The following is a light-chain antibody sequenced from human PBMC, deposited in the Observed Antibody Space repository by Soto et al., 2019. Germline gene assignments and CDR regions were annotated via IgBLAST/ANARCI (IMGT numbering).Light chain of an antibody. J-gene: IGLJ2*01. V-gene: IGLV1-40*01. CDR1: SSNIGAGYD. CDR2: GNS. CDR3: QSYDSSLSGSV. Sequence: QSVLTQPPSVSGAPGQRVTISCTGSSSNIGAGYDVHWYQQLPGTAPKLLIHGNSNRPSGVPDRFSGSKSGTSAALAITGLQAEDESVYYCQSYDSSLSGSVFGGGTKLTVL.